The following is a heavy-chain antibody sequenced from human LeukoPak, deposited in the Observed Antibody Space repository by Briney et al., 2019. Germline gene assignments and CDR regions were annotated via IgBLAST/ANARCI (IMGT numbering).Heavy chain of an antibody. CDR1: GGSISSGGYY. CDR2: IYHSGST. J-gene: IGHJ4*02. V-gene: IGHV4-30-2*01. CDR3: AREHNDILTGYSSIDY. D-gene: IGHD3-9*01. Sequence: KTSETLSLTCTVSGGSISSGGYYWSWIRQPPGKGLEWIGYIYHSGSTYYNPSLKSRVTISVDRSKNQFSLKLSSVTAADTAVYYCAREHNDILTGYSSIDYWGQGTLVTVSS.